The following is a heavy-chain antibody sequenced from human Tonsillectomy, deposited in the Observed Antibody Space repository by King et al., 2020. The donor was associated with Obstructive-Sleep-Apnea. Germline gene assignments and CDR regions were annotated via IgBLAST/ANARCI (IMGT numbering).Heavy chain of an antibody. CDR1: GFTFSSYA. D-gene: IGHD3-10*01. Sequence: VQLVESGGGLVQPGGSLRLSCAASGFTFSSYAMSWVRQAPGKGLEWVSGISGSGGSTYYADSVKGRFTISRDNSKNTLYLQMNSLRAEDTAVYYCAKHLVYGSGSYYKNYYSGMDVWGQGTTVTVSS. J-gene: IGHJ6*02. CDR2: ISGSGGST. CDR3: AKHLVYGSGSYYKNYYSGMDV. V-gene: IGHV3-23*04.